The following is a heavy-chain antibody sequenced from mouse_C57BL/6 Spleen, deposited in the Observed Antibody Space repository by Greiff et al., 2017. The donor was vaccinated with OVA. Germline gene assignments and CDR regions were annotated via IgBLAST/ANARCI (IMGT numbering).Heavy chain of an antibody. D-gene: IGHD2-12*01. V-gene: IGHV5-4*01. CDR2: ISDGGSYT. Sequence: DVHLVESGGGLVKPGGSLKLSCAASGFTFSSYAMSWVRQTPEKRLEWVATISDGGSYTYYPDNVKGRFTISRDNAKNNLYLQMSHLKSEDTACYYCARDALLRRWYFDVWGTGAPVTGSS. CDR1: GFTFSSYA. J-gene: IGHJ1*03. CDR3: ARDALLRRWYFDV.